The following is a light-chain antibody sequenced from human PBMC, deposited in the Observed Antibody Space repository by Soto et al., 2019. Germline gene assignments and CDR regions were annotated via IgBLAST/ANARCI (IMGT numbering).Light chain of an antibody. J-gene: IGLJ2*01. CDR1: SGYSNYN. Sequence: QSVLTQPPSASASLGASVTLTCTLSSGYSNYNVDWYQLRPGKGPRFVMRVGTGGIVGXXXDGXPDRFSVLGSGLNRYLTXXXXXXXXXXXYHCGADHGSGSNFVFGGGTKVTVL. CDR2: VGTGGIVG. CDR3: GADHGSGSNFV. V-gene: IGLV9-49*01.